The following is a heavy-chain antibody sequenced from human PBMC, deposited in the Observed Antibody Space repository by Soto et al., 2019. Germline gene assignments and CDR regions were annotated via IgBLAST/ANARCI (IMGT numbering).Heavy chain of an antibody. V-gene: IGHV3-23*01. CDR1: GFTFSSYA. J-gene: IGHJ4*02. Sequence: GGSLRLSCAASGFTFSSYAMSWVRQAPGKGLEWVSAISGSGGSTYYADSVKGRFTISRDNSKNTLYLQMNSLRAEDTAVYYCAKPPMVVVPAAIQGYFDYWGQGTLVTVSS. CDR2: ISGSGGST. D-gene: IGHD2-2*02. CDR3: AKPPMVVVPAAIQGYFDY.